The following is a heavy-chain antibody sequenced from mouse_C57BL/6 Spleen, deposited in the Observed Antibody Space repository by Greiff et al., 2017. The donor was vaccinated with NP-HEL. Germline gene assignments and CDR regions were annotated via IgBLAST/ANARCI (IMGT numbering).Heavy chain of an antibody. CDR2: INYDGSST. J-gene: IGHJ2*01. Sequence: EVQLVESEGGLVQPGRSMKLSCTASGFTFSDYYMAWVRQVPEKGLEWVANINYDGSSTYYLDSLKSRFIISRDNAKNILYLQMSSLKSEDTATYYCAREGDYFDYWGQGTTLTVSS. CDR3: AREGDYFDY. V-gene: IGHV5-16*01. CDR1: GFTFSDYY.